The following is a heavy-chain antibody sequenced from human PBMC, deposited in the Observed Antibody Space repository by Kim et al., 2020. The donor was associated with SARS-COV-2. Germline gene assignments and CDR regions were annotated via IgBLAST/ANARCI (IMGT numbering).Heavy chain of an antibody. D-gene: IGHD2-21*02. CDR2: ISSSSSYI. J-gene: IGHJ6*02. CDR1: GFTFSSYS. Sequence: GGSLRLTCAASGFTFSSYSMNWVRQAQGKGMEWVSSISSSSSYIYYADSVKGRFSISRDNAKNSLYLQMNSLRAEETAVYYCARDLQVVVTEVYNYYGMDVWGQGPTVTVSS. CDR3: ARDLQVVVTEVYNYYGMDV. V-gene: IGHV3-21*01.